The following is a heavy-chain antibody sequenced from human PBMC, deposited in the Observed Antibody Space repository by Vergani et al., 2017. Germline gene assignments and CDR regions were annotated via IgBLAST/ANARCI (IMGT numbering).Heavy chain of an antibody. CDR1: GGSISSSNW. Sequence: QVQLPESGPGLVKPPGTLSLTCAVSGGSISSSNWWSWVRQPPGKGLAWIGEIYHSGSTNYNPSLKSRVTISVEKSKNQFSLKLSSVTAADTAVYYCARAAVIWFGDGNWFDPWGQGTLVTVSS. CDR2: IYHSGST. D-gene: IGHD3-10*01. CDR3: ARAAVIWFGDGNWFDP. J-gene: IGHJ5*02. V-gene: IGHV4-4*03.